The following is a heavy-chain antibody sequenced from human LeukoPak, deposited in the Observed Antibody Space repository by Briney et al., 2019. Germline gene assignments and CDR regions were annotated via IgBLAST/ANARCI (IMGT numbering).Heavy chain of an antibody. CDR3: AKDVYDSSGYPFDY. V-gene: IGHV3-23*01. CDR1: GGSFSGYY. CDR2: ISGSGGST. D-gene: IGHD3-22*01. J-gene: IGHJ4*02. Sequence: ETLSLTCAVYGGSFSGYYWSWVRQAPGKGLEWVSAISGSGGSTYYADSVKGRFTISRDNSKNTLYLQMNSLRAEDTAVYYCAKDVYDSSGYPFDYWGQGTLVTVSS.